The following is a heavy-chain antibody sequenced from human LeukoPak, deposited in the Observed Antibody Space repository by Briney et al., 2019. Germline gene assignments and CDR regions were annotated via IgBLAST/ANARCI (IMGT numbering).Heavy chain of an antibody. CDR3: ARDPPLGSCSTISCPHLDY. D-gene: IGHD2-2*01. CDR1: GFTFSSYG. Sequence: PGGSLRLSCAASGFTFSSYGIHWVRQAPGKGLEWVAFIRYEGSNKYYADSVKGRFTISRDNAKNSLYLQMNSLRAEDTAVYYCARDPPLGSCSTISCPHLDYWGQGTLVTVSS. CDR2: IRYEGSNK. J-gene: IGHJ4*02. V-gene: IGHV3-30*02.